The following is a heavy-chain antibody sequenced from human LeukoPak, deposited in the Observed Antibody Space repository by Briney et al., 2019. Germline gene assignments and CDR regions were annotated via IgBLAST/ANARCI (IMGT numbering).Heavy chain of an antibody. D-gene: IGHD6-19*01. J-gene: IGHJ4*02. Sequence: GGSLRLSCAASGFTVSSNYMSWVRQAPGEGLEWVSVIYSGGSTYYADSVKGRFTISRDNSKNTLYLQMNSLRAEDTAVYYCAKGAVAFSFDYWGQGTLVTVSS. CDR1: GFTVSSNY. V-gene: IGHV3-53*01. CDR2: IYSGGST. CDR3: AKGAVAFSFDY.